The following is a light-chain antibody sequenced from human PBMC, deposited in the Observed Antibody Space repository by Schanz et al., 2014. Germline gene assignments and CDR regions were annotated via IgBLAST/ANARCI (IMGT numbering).Light chain of an antibody. CDR1: QSVNSY. Sequence: EIVLTQSPATLSLLPGERATLSCRATQSVNSYLAWFQQRPGQAPRLLIYDASNRATGVPARFSGSGSGTDFTLAISSLQPEDFAVYYCQQYNNWPPLTFGGGTKVEIK. CDR2: DAS. CDR3: QQYNNWPPLT. V-gene: IGKV3-11*01. J-gene: IGKJ4*01.